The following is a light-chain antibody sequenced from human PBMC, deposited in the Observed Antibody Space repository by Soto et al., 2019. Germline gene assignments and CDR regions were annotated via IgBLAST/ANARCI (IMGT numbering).Light chain of an antibody. CDR1: QMVGDRY. CDR3: QQYGSSPAT. Sequence: VVFTPAPVTLSLSPGTTATLSCKASQMVGDRYIAWYQQKPGQAPRVLIYGAVSRATGIPARFSGSGSETDFTLTISRLEPEDFAAYYCQQYGSSPATFGQGTKVDIK. CDR2: GAV. V-gene: IGKV3-20*01. J-gene: IGKJ1*01.